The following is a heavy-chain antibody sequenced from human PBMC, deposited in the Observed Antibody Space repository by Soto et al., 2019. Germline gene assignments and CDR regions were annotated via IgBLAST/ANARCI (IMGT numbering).Heavy chain of an antibody. J-gene: IGHJ4*02. CDR3: ARRPSLRNLDY. CDR1: GYTFTSYG. Sequence: QVQLVQSGAEVKKPGASVKVSCKASGYTFTSYGISWVRQAPGQGLEWMGWISADNGNTNYAQKLQGRVTMTTDTSKSTAYMKLRSLRSDDTAVYYCARRPSLRNLDYWGQGTLVTVSS. V-gene: IGHV1-18*01. CDR2: ISADNGNT.